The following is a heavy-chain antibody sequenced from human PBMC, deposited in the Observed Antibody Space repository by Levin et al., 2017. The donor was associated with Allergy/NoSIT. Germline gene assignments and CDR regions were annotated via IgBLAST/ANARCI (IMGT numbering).Heavy chain of an antibody. CDR3: TTDFGYCSGGSCYSEFDY. D-gene: IGHD2-15*01. CDR1: GFTFSNAW. Sequence: GESLKISCAASGFTFSNAWMSWVRQAPGKGLEWVGRIKSKTDGGTTDYAAPVKGRFTISRDDSKNTLYLQMNSLKTEDTAVYYCTTDFGYCSGGSCYSEFDYWGQGTLVTVSS. V-gene: IGHV3-15*01. J-gene: IGHJ4*02. CDR2: IKSKTDGGTT.